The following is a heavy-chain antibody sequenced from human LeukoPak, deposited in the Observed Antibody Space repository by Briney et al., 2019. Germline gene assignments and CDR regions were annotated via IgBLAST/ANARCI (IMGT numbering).Heavy chain of an antibody. Sequence: SSETLSLTCTVSGGSISSSSYYWGWIRQPPGKGLEWIGSIYYSGSTYYNPSLKSRVTISVDTSKNQFSLKLSSVTAADTAVYYCARDRGSSWPFDYWGQGTLVTVSS. CDR2: IYYSGST. J-gene: IGHJ4*02. V-gene: IGHV4-39*07. D-gene: IGHD6-13*01. CDR1: GGSISSSSYY. CDR3: ARDRGSSWPFDY.